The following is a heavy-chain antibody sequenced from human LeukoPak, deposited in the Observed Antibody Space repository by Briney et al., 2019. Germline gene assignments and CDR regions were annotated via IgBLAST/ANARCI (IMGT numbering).Heavy chain of an antibody. CDR2: IDTDGSFT. V-gene: IGHV3-74*01. J-gene: IGHJ4*02. D-gene: IGHD1-26*01. CDR1: GFTFSSYW. Sequence: RGALRPSCAASGFTFSSYWMDWGRQAPREGLGWVSRIDTDGSFTSYADSVRGQFTISRDNAKNTLYLQMSSLRAEDTAVYYCIRGTVGAPGNDYWGQGTLVTVSS. CDR3: IRGTVGAPGNDY.